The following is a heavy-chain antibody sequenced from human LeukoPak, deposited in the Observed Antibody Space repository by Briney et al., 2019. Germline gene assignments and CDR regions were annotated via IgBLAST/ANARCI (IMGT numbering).Heavy chain of an antibody. J-gene: IGHJ4*02. CDR2: INTDGSTT. Sequence: GGSLRLSCAASGFTFSSHWMHWVRQAPGKGLVWVSRINTDGSTTSYADSVKGRFTISRDNAKNTVYLQMISLRADDTAVYYCARVLIAATGGDYWGQGTLVTVFS. CDR3: ARVLIAATGGDY. V-gene: IGHV3-74*01. D-gene: IGHD6-13*01. CDR1: GFTFSSHW.